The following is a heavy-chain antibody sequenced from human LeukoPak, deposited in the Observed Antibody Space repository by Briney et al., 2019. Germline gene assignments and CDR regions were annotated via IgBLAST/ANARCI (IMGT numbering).Heavy chain of an antibody. Sequence: SETLSLTCTVSGGSISSYYWSWIRQPAGKGLEWLGRIYTSGSTNYNPSLKSRVTMSVDTSKNQFSLKLSSVTAADTAVYYCARDYPNYYGSGSYYRGVNWFDPWGQGTLVTVSS. J-gene: IGHJ5*02. CDR3: ARDYPNYYGSGSYYRGVNWFDP. CDR1: GGSISSYY. CDR2: IYTSGST. D-gene: IGHD3-10*01. V-gene: IGHV4-4*07.